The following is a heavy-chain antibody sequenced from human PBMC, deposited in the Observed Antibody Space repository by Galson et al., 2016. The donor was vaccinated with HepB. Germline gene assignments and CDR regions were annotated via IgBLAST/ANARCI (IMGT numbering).Heavy chain of an antibody. V-gene: IGHV3-21*01. CDR2: INSGSGSA. CDR1: GFTFSDYN. J-gene: IGHJ5*02. D-gene: IGHD2-21*02. CDR3: ARDGVVTAIRVFANWIDP. Sequence: SLRLSCAASGFTFSDYNMKWVRQAPGKGLEWVASINSGSGSAYYADSVKGRFTISRDNAKNSLYLQMNSLRVEDSGLYYCARDGVVTAIRVFANWIDPWGQGTLVTVSS.